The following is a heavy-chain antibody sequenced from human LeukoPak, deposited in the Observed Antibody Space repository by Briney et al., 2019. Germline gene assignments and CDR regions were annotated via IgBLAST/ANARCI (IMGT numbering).Heavy chain of an antibody. CDR2: ISRSGSTK. Sequence: GGSLRLSCAASGFTFSSNYMRWIRQAPGKGREWVASISRSGSTKYYADSVKGRFTISRDNAKNSLFLQMNSLRAEDTAVDYCARVLRYCSGGNCYSGGLGYMDVWGKGTTVTISS. D-gene: IGHD2-15*01. CDR1: GFTFSSNY. V-gene: IGHV3-11*01. CDR3: ARVLRYCSGGNCYSGGLGYMDV. J-gene: IGHJ6*03.